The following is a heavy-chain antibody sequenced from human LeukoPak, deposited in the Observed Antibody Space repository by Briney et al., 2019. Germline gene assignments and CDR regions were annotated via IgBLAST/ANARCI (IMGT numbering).Heavy chain of an antibody. CDR2: IYYSGST. Sequence: SETLSLTCTVSGGSISSYYWGWIRQPPGKGLEWIGYIYYSGSTNYNPSLKSRVTISVDTSKNQFSLKLSSVIAADTAVYYCARGNYDFWSGYYASYMDVWGQGTTVTVSS. D-gene: IGHD3-3*01. CDR3: ARGNYDFWSGYYASYMDV. CDR1: GGSISSYY. J-gene: IGHJ6*02. V-gene: IGHV4-59*01.